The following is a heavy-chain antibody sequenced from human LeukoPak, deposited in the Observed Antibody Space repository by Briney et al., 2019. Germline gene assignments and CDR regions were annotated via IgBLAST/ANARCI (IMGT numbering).Heavy chain of an antibody. CDR2: IYRGGIT. J-gene: IGHJ6*03. CDR3: ARRLPLDYYMDV. Sequence: GGSPRLSCAASGFSVSDNYMSWVRQAPGIGLEWVSVIYRGGITYYADSVKGRFTISRDDSKNTLYLQMNSLRAEDTAVYYCARRLPLDYYMDVWGKGTTVTVSS. CDR1: GFSVSDNY. V-gene: IGHV3-53*01.